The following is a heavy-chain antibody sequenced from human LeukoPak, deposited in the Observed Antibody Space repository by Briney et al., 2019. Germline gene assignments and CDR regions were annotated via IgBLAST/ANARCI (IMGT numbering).Heavy chain of an antibody. J-gene: IGHJ4*02. Sequence: GGSLRLSCAASGFTFSSSAMSWVRQAPGKGLEWVSAISDNGGYTYYADSVQGRFTISRDNSKSTLCLQMNSLRAEDTAVYYCAKQLGYCSDGSCYFPYWGQGTLVTVSS. CDR3: AKQLGYCSDGSCYFPY. CDR1: GFTFSSSA. CDR2: ISDNGGYT. V-gene: IGHV3-23*01. D-gene: IGHD2-15*01.